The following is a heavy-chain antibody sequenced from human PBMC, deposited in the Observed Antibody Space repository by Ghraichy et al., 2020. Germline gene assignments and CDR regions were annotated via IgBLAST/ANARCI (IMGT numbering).Heavy chain of an antibody. CDR1: GGSFSGYY. Sequence: SETLSLTCAVYGGSFSGYYWSWIRQPPGKGLEWIGEINHSGSTNYNPSLKSRVTISVDTSKNQFSLKLSSVTAADTAVYYCARGRFEYSSSFGFRNYYYYYMDVWGKGTTVTVSS. J-gene: IGHJ6*03. CDR3: ARGRFEYSSSFGFRNYYYYYMDV. CDR2: INHSGST. D-gene: IGHD6-6*01. V-gene: IGHV4-34*01.